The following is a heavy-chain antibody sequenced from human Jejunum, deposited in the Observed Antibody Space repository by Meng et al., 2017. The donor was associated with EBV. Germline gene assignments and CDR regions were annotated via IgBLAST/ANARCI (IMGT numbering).Heavy chain of an antibody. CDR1: GFTFSSYS. CDR3: VRDSSFNVH. J-gene: IGHJ4*02. Sequence: EGLRVGSGGGLCKPGGTRRLACAASGFTFSSYSMNWVRQAPGKGLEWVSYISSGSSFIYYADSVKGRFTISRDDAKNSLFLQLNSLRAEDTAVYYCVRDSSFNVHWGQGTLVTVSS. CDR2: ISSGSSFI. V-gene: IGHV3-21*02. D-gene: IGHD3-16*02.